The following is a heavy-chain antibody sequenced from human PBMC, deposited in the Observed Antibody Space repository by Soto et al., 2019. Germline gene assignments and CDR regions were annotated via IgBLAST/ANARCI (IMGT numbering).Heavy chain of an antibody. CDR1: GGSISSGGYY. J-gene: IGHJ4*02. V-gene: IGHV4-31*03. CDR2: IYYSGST. Sequence: SETLSLTCTVSGGSISSGGYYWSWIRQHPGKGMEWIGYIYYSGSTYYNPSLKSRVTISVDTSKNQLSLKLSSVTAADTAVYYCAKDLYSSGWDGFDYWGQGILVTVSS. D-gene: IGHD6-19*01. CDR3: AKDLYSSGWDGFDY.